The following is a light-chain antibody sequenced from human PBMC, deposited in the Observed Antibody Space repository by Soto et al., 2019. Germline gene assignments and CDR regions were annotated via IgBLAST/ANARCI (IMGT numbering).Light chain of an antibody. Sequence: EIVLTQSPATLSLSPGERATLSCRASQSVSSYLAWYQQKPGQAPRLLIYDASNRATGIPARFSGSGSGTDFTLTISSLEPEDFAVYYCHQYGSSSWTFGQGTKV. CDR2: DAS. CDR1: QSVSSY. V-gene: IGKV3-11*01. CDR3: HQYGSSSWT. J-gene: IGKJ1*01.